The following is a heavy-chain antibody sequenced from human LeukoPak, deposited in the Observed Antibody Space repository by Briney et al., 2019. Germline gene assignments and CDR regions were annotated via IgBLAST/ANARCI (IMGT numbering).Heavy chain of an antibody. CDR1: GFTFSSYS. CDR3: ARERWSVDIVATPGWFDY. J-gene: IGHJ4*02. V-gene: IGHV3-21*01. Sequence: GGSLRLSCAASGFTFSSYSMNWVRQAPGKGLEWVSSISSSSSYIYYADSVKGRLTISRDNAKNSLYLQMNSLRAEDTAVYYCARERWSVDIVATPGWFDYWGQGTLVTVSS. CDR2: ISSSSSYI. D-gene: IGHD5-12*01.